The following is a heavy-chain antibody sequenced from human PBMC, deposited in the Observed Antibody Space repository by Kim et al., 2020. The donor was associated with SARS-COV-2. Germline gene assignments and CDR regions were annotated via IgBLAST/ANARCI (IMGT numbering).Heavy chain of an antibody. J-gene: IGHJ3*02. CDR3: AGDSSGWYRGAFDI. V-gene: IGHV4-59*01. CDR1: GGSISSYY. D-gene: IGHD6-19*01. Sequence: SETLSLTCTVSGGSISSYYWSWIRQPPGKGLEWIGYIYYSGSTNYNPSLKSRVTISVDTSKNQFSLKLSSVTAADTAVYYCAGDSSGWYRGAFDIWGQGTMVTVSS. CDR2: IYYSGST.